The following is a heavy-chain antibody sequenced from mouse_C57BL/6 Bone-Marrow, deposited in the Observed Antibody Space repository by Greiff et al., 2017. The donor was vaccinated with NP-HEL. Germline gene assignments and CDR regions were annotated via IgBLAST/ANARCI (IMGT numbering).Heavy chain of an antibody. CDR1: GYTFTSYG. J-gene: IGHJ4*01. D-gene: IGHD1-1*01. Sequence: VKLVESGAELARPGASVKLSCKASGYTFTSYGISWVKQRTGQGLEWIGEIYPRSGNTYYNEKFKGKATLTADKSSSTAYMELRSLTSEDSAVYFCASRMRYYGSSAMDYWGQGTSVTVSS. V-gene: IGHV1-81*01. CDR2: IYPRSGNT. CDR3: ASRMRYYGSSAMDY.